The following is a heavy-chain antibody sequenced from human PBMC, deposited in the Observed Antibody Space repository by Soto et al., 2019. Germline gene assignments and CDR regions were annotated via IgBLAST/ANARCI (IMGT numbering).Heavy chain of an antibody. D-gene: IGHD5-18*01. CDR2: ISGSGGST. CDR1: EFPFRSYC. CDR3: ARSGYSYGPFDY. V-gene: IGHV3-23*01. J-gene: IGHJ4*02. Sequence: WGSLRLSSAASEFPFRSYCSSCVLPDPGKGLEWVSGISGSGGSTYYADSVKGRFTISRDNSKNMLYLQMNSLRAEDTAVYYCARSGYSYGPFDYWGQGTLVTVSS.